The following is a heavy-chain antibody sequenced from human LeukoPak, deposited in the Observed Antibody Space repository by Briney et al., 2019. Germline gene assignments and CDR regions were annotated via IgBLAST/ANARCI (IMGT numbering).Heavy chain of an antibody. CDR1: GDTLTELS. CDR3: ATLPRGHLFDS. D-gene: IGHD3-10*01. V-gene: IGHV1-24*01. CDR2: FVPEDGET. J-gene: IGHJ4*02. Sequence: ASVRVSCKLSGDTLTELSMHWVRQSPGKGLEWMGGFVPEDGETIYAQKFQGRVTMTEDTSTDTAYMELSSLRSDDTAVYFCATLPRGHLFDSWGQGTLVTVSS.